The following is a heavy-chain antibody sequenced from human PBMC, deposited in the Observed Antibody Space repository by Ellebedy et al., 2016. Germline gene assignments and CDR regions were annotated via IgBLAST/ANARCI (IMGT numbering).Heavy chain of an antibody. Sequence: SVKVSCXASGGTFSSYAISWVRQAPGQGLEWMGGIIPIFGTANYAQKFQGRVRITADESTSTAYMELSSLRSEDTAVYYCARVPVAGNWFDPWGQGTLVTVSS. CDR2: IIPIFGTA. CDR3: ARVPVAGNWFDP. V-gene: IGHV1-69*13. D-gene: IGHD6-19*01. J-gene: IGHJ5*02. CDR1: GGTFSSYA.